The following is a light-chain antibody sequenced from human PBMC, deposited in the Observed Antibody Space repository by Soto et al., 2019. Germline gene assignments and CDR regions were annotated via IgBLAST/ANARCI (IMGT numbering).Light chain of an antibody. CDR1: SSDVGGYNY. CDR3: SSYRITSTPYVV. Sequence: QCALTQPASVSGSPGPSITRSCTGTSSDVGGYNYVSWYQQHPGKAPKLMIYDVSNRPSGVSNRFSGSKSGTTAALTISGLQAEDESDYYCSSYRITSTPYVVFGGGTKLTVL. CDR2: DVS. J-gene: IGLJ2*01. V-gene: IGLV2-14*01.